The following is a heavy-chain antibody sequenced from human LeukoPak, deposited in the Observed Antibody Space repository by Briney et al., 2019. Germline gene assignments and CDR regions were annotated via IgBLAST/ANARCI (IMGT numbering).Heavy chain of an antibody. CDR3: ARSSNWYSLDY. D-gene: IGHD6-13*01. CDR1: GVSISSYY. J-gene: IGHJ4*02. CDR2: IYNSGGT. Sequence: PSETLSLTCTVSGVSISSYYWSWIRQSPGKGLEWIGYIYNSGGTIYNPSLKSRVTISVDTSKKQFSLNLSSVTAADTAVYFCARSSNWYSLDYWGQGTLVTVSS. V-gene: IGHV4-59*01.